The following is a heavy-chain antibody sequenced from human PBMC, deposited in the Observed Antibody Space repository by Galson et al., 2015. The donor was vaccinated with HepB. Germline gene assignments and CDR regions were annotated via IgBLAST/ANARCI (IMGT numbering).Heavy chain of an antibody. CDR3: AREDSSSSRAFDI. CDR1: GGSFSGYY. CDR2: INHSGST. D-gene: IGHD6-6*01. Sequence: ETLSLTCAVYGGSFSGYYWSWIRQPPGKGLEWIGEINHSGSTNYNPSLKSRVTISVDTSKNQFSLKLSSVTAADTAVYYCAREDSSSSRAFDIWGQGTMVTVSS. J-gene: IGHJ3*02. V-gene: IGHV4-34*01.